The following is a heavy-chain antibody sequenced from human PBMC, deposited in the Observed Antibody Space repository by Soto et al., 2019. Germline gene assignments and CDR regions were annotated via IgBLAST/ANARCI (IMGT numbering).Heavy chain of an antibody. CDR1: GGSMSSEGYY. CDR3: ARDLGYGPLVDY. D-gene: IGHD5-18*01. Sequence: PPETLSLTCTVSGGSMSSEGYYWSWIRQHPGKGLEWIGYIYYSGLTDYNPSLKSRLTISVDKSKNEFYLKMRSVTAADTAVYYCARDLGYGPLVDYWGQGTLVTVSS. CDR2: IYYSGLT. J-gene: IGHJ4*02. V-gene: IGHV4-31*03.